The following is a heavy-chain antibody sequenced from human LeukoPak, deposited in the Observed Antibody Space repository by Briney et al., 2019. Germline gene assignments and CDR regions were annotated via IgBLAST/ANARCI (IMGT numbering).Heavy chain of an antibody. J-gene: IGHJ4*01. CDR2: IYYSGST. Sequence: SETLSLTCSVSDGSMGTYYWGWIRQPPGKRLEWIGYIYYSGSTTYNPSLKSRVTVSVDTSKNQFSLKLTSMAAADTAVYYCARGRLGRQHASFFDSWGHGTLVTVSS. CDR1: DGSMGTYY. D-gene: IGHD2-2*01. V-gene: IGHV4-59*08. CDR3: ARGRLGRQHASFFDS.